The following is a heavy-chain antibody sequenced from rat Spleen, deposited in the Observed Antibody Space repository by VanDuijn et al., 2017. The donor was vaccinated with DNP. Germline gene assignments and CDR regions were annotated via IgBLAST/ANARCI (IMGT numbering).Heavy chain of an antibody. CDR1: GFSLTRNS. Sequence: QVQLKESGPGLVQPSQTLSLTCTVSGFSLTRNSVHWVRQPPGKGLEWMGIIWTGGSTDYNSVLKSRLSISRDTSKSQVFLKMDSRQSEDIATYYCTRVDILRSFDYCGQGVMVTVSS. D-gene: IGHD1-6*01. CDR2: IWTGGST. J-gene: IGHJ2*01. CDR3: TRVDILRSFDY. V-gene: IGHV2-30*01.